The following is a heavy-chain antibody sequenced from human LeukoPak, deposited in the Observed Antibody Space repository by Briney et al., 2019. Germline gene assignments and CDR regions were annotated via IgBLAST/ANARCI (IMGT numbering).Heavy chain of an antibody. CDR2: IIHILGIA. CDR1: GGTFSSYA. V-gene: IGHV1-69*10. CDR3: ARTYRGSTLGGTYYFDY. Sequence: SVKVSCKASGGTFSSYAISWVRQPPGQGLEWMGWIIHILGIANYPHKFHGRVTLTADKSTSKAYMELSSLRAEGAAVYYCARTYRGSTLGGTYYFDYWGQGTLVTVSS. D-gene: IGHD1-26*01. J-gene: IGHJ4*02.